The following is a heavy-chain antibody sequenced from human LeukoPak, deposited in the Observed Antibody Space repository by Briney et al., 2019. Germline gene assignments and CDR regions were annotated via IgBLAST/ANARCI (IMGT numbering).Heavy chain of an antibody. CDR3: AGDQVYSYGSPGVEVGWFDP. V-gene: IGHV1-46*01. CDR2: INPSGGST. J-gene: IGHJ5*02. Sequence: ASVKVSCKASGYTFTSYYMHWVRQAPGQGLEWMGIINPSGGSTSYAQKFQGRVTMTRDTSTSTVYMELSSLRSEDTAVYYCAGDQVYSYGSPGVEVGWFDPWGQGTLVTVSS. CDR1: GYTFTSYY. D-gene: IGHD5-18*01.